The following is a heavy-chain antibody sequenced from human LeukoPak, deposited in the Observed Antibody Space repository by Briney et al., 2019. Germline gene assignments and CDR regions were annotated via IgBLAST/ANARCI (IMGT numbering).Heavy chain of an antibody. CDR3: ARGLLSQTGVYYYYYMDV. CDR2: ISYDGSNK. V-gene: IGHV3-30*01. CDR1: GFTFSSYA. J-gene: IGHJ6*03. D-gene: IGHD7-27*01. Sequence: PGRSLRLSCAASGFTFSSYAMHWVRQAPGKGLEWVAVISYDGSNKYYADSVKGRFTISRDNSKNTLYLQMNSLRAEDTAVYYCARGLLSQTGVYYYYYMDVWGKGTTVTVSS.